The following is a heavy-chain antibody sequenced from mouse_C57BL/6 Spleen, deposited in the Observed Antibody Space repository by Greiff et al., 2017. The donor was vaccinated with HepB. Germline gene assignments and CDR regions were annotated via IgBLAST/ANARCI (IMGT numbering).Heavy chain of an antibody. CDR3: ARSVDYEYYFDY. V-gene: IGHV1-69*01. CDR2: IDPSDSYT. Sequence: VKLQQPGAELVMPGASVKLSCKASGYTFTSYWMHWVKQRPGQGLEWIGEIDPSDSYTNYNQKFKGKSTLTVDKSSSTAYMQLSSLTSEDSAVYYCARSVDYEYYFDYWGQGTTLTVSS. CDR1: GYTFTSYW. J-gene: IGHJ2*01. D-gene: IGHD2-4*01.